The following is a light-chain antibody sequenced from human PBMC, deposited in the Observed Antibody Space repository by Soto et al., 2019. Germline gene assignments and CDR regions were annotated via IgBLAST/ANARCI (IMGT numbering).Light chain of an antibody. CDR1: QSVSSN. J-gene: IGKJ5*01. V-gene: IGKV3-11*01. Sequence: EIVMTQSPATLSVSPGERATLSCRASQSVSSNLAWYQQKPGQAPRLLIYDAFNRATGIPARFSGSGSGTDFTLTISSLEPEDFAVYYCQQRSSWPPITFGQGTRLEIK. CDR3: QQRSSWPPIT. CDR2: DAF.